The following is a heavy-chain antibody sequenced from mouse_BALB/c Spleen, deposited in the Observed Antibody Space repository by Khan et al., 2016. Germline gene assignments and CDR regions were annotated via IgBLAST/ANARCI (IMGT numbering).Heavy chain of an antibody. D-gene: IGHD2-2*01. CDR1: GYSIISGYG. CDR2: IYYSGSI. J-gene: IGHJ4*01. V-gene: IGHV3-1*02. CDR3: ARHAIAGGYVVGALDY. Sequence: EVQLVESGPDLVKPSQSLSLTCTVTGYSIISGYGWHWIRQFPGNKLEWMGNIYYSGSINYNPSLKSRISITRDTSKNPFFLQLNSVTTEDTATYYCARHAIAGGYVVGALDYWGQGTSVTVSS.